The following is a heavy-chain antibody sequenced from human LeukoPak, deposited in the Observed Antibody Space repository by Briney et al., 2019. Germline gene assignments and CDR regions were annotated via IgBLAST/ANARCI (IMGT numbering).Heavy chain of an antibody. V-gene: IGHV1-2*04. D-gene: IGHD3-10*01. Sequence: ASVKVSCKASGYTFTGYYMHWVRQAPGQGLEWMGWINPNSGGTNYAQKFQGWVTMTRDTSISTAYMELSRLRSDDTAVYYCARGYYYGSGSAFDYWGQGTLVTVSS. CDR3: ARGYYYGSGSAFDY. CDR1: GYTFTGYY. CDR2: INPNSGGT. J-gene: IGHJ4*02.